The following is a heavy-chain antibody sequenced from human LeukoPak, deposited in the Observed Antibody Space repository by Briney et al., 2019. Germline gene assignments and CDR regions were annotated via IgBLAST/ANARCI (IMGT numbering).Heavy chain of an antibody. D-gene: IGHD4-11*01. Sequence: GGSLRLSCAASGFXFSDHYIEWVRQAPGKGLEWVGRTRNKANSYTTEYAASVKGRFTISRDESKNSLFLQMNSLKTEDTAVYYCARNNYGFFDYWGQGTLVTVSS. CDR1: GFXFSDHY. CDR3: ARNNYGFFDY. V-gene: IGHV3-72*01. CDR2: TRNKANSYTT. J-gene: IGHJ4*02.